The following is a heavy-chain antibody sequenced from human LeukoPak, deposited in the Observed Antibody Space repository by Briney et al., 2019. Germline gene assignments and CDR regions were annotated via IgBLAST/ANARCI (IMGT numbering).Heavy chain of an antibody. CDR2: ISAYNGGT. V-gene: IGHV1-18*01. J-gene: IGHJ5*02. D-gene: IGHD6-25*01. CDR1: GYIFTTYG. CDR3: ARDRGRGSGYNPNWFDP. Sequence: ASVKVSCKASGYIFTTYGISWVRQAPGQRLEWMGWISAYNGGTKHAQKFQGRVTMTTDTSATTAYMHLRGLTSDDTAVYYCARDRGRGSGYNPNWFDPWGQGTLVTVSS.